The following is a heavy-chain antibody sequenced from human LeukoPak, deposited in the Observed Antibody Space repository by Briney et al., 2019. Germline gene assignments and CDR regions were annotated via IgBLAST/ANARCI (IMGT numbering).Heavy chain of an antibody. CDR3: ARSLYRPARIFDY. CDR2: INPNSGGT. J-gene: IGHJ4*02. Sequence: ASVKVSCKASGYTFTGYYMHWVRQAPGQGLEWMGWINPNSGGTNYAQKFQGRVTMTRDTSISTAYMELSRLRSDDTAVYYCARSLYRPARIFDYWGQGTLVTVSS. V-gene: IGHV1-2*02. CDR1: GYTFTGYY. D-gene: IGHD2/OR15-2a*01.